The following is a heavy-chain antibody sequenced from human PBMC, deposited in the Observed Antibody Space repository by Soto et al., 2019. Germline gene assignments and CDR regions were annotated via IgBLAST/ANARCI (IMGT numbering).Heavy chain of an antibody. V-gene: IGHV3-23*01. D-gene: IGHD3-22*01. J-gene: IGHJ4*02. CDR2: VSGSGGST. Sequence: EVQLLESGGGLVQPGGSLRLSCAASGFTFSSYAMSWVRQAPGKGLEWVSAVSGSGGSTYYADSVKGRFTISRDNSKNTLYLQMNSLRAEDTAVYYCAKLRITMIVVVMAFDYWGQGTLVTVSS. CDR1: GFTFSSYA. CDR3: AKLRITMIVVVMAFDY.